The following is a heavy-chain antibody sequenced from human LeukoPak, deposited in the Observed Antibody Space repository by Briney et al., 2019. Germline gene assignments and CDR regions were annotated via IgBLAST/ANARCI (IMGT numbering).Heavy chain of an antibody. CDR2: ISGGGGST. CDR1: GFTFSSYT. D-gene: IGHD1-26*01. Sequence: PGGSLRLSCAASGFTFSSYTMHWVRQAPGKGLEWVSTISGGGGSTYYADSVKGRFTISRDNSKNTLYLQVNSLRAEDTAVYYCAKGGKWDVTPFDYWGQGTLVTVSS. CDR3: AKGGKWDVTPFDY. V-gene: IGHV3-23*01. J-gene: IGHJ4*02.